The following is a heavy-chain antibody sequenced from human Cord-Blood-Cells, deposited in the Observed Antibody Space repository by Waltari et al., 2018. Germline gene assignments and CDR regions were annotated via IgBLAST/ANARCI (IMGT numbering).Heavy chain of an antibody. CDR3: TRSYDILTGYYAFDI. Sequence: EVQLVESGGGLVQPGGSLKLSCAASGFTFSGSAMHWVRQASGKGLEWVGRMRSKANSYATAYGGSVKGRFTISRDDSKNTAYLQMNSLKTEDTAVYYCTRSYDILTGYYAFDIWGQGTMVTVSS. D-gene: IGHD3-9*01. J-gene: IGHJ3*02. V-gene: IGHV3-73*02. CDR2: MRSKANSYAT. CDR1: GFTFSGSA.